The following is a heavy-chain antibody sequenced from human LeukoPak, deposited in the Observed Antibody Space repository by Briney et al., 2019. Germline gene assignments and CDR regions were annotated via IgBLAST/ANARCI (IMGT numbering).Heavy chain of an antibody. Sequence: PSQTLSLTCAIYGDSVSSNSAAWNWIRQSPSRGLEWLGRTYYRSKWYNDYEVSVKSRITINPDTSKNQFSLQLNSVTPEDTAVYYCAREAYYYDSSGPHDAFDIWGQGTMVTVSS. CDR1: GDSVSSNSAA. CDR2: TYYRSKWYN. J-gene: IGHJ3*02. CDR3: AREAYYYDSSGPHDAFDI. V-gene: IGHV6-1*01. D-gene: IGHD3-22*01.